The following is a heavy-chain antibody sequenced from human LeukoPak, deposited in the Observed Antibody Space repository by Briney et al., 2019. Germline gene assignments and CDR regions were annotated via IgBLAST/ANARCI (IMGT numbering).Heavy chain of an antibody. V-gene: IGHV1-18*01. Sequence: ASVKVSCKASGYTFTSYGISWVRQAPGQGLEWMGWISAYNGNTNYAQKLQGRVTMTTDTSTSTACMELRSLRSDDTAVYYCARETPLSGYSYGYGGYYYYYMDVWRKGTTVTVSS. D-gene: IGHD5-18*01. CDR2: ISAYNGNT. CDR3: ARETPLSGYSYGYGGYYYYYMDV. CDR1: GYTFTSYG. J-gene: IGHJ6*03.